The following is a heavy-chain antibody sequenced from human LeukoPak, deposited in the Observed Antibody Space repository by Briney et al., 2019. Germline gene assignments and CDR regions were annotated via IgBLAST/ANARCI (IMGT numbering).Heavy chain of an antibody. CDR3: ARVYGEQLVWGWFDP. V-gene: IGHV4-59*01. CDR2: IYYSGST. Sequence: SETLSLTCTVSGGSISSYYWSWIRQPPGKGLEWIGYIYYSGSTNYNPSLKSRVTISVDTSKNQFSLKLSSVTAAGTAVYYCARVYGEQLVWGWFDPWGQGTLVTVSS. J-gene: IGHJ5*02. D-gene: IGHD6-13*01. CDR1: GGSISSYY.